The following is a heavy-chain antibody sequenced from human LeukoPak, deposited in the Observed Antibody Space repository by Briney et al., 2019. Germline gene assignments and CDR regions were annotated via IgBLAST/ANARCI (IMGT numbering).Heavy chain of an antibody. D-gene: IGHD2-2*01. J-gene: IGHJ4*02. CDR3: ATGKIYCSTTSCSDDS. V-gene: IGHV1-24*01. Sequence: ASVKVSCKVSGYTLSELSMHWVRQAPGKGLEWMGGFRPEDGETVYAQKFQGRVTMTEDTSTDTAYMELSSLRSEDTAVYYCATGKIYCSTTSCSDDSWGQGTLVTVSS. CDR1: GYTLSELS. CDR2: FRPEDGET.